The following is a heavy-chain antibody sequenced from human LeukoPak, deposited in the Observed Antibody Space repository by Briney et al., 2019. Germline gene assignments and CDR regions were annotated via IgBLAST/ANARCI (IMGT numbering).Heavy chain of an antibody. CDR3: ARGGDYGDLRYFDY. V-gene: IGHV4-61*05. Sequence: SETLSLTCTVSGGSISSTIYYWGWIRQPPGKGLEWIGYIYYRGSTNYNPSLKSRVTFSVDTSKNQFSLKLNSVTAADTAVYYCARGGDYGDLRYFDYWGQGTLVTVSS. D-gene: IGHD4-17*01. J-gene: IGHJ4*02. CDR1: GGSISSTIYY. CDR2: IYYRGST.